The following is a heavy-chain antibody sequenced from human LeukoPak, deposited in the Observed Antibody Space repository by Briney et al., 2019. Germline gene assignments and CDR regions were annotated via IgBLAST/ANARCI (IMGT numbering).Heavy chain of an antibody. Sequence: PPETLSLTCAVYGGSFSGYYWSWIRQPPGKGLEWIGEINHSGSTNYKPSLKSRVTISVDTSKNQFSLKLSSVTAADTAVYYCARGPTVLRYFPWFDPWGQGTLVTVSS. V-gene: IGHV4-34*01. CDR1: GGSFSGYY. J-gene: IGHJ5*02. CDR3: ARGPTVLRYFPWFDP. D-gene: IGHD3-9*01. CDR2: INHSGST.